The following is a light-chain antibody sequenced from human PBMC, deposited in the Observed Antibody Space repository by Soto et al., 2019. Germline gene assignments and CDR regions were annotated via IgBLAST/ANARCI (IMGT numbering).Light chain of an antibody. Sequence: ETVMTQSPVTLSVSPGERATLSCRASQSIRSTLAWFQQKPGQAPRLLIYDASKRATGIPARFSGSGSGTEFTLTISSLQSEDFAVYYCQQYNNWPRTFGQGTKVDIK. V-gene: IGKV3-15*01. CDR3: QQYNNWPRT. CDR2: DAS. CDR1: QSIRST. J-gene: IGKJ1*01.